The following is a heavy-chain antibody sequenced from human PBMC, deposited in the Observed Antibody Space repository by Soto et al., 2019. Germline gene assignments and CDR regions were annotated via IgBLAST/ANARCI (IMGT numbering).Heavy chain of an antibody. Sequence: EVQLVETGGGLMQPGGSLRLSCAVSGFIVSSNYMSWVRQAPGKGLEWVSVIYSSGSTYYADSVKGRFTISRDNSKNMLYFQMNSLRADDTAVYYCARAITRTKGPYYYYGMDVWGQGTTVTVSS. CDR2: IYSSGST. CDR3: ARAITRTKGPYYYYGMDV. CDR1: GFIVSSNY. D-gene: IGHD2-8*01. V-gene: IGHV3-53*02. J-gene: IGHJ6*02.